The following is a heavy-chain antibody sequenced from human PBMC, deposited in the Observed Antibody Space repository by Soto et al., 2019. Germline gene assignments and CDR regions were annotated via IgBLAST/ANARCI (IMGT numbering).Heavy chain of an antibody. CDR1: GGSFSGYY. CDR2: INHSGST. Sequence: QVQLQQWGAGLLKPSETLSLTCAVYGGSFSGYYWSWIRQPPGKGLEWIGEINHSGSTNYNPSLKSRVTISVDTSKNQFSLKLSSVTAADTAVYYCARDRRRGFVRGVTLDYWGQGTLVTVSS. D-gene: IGHD3-10*01. J-gene: IGHJ4*02. V-gene: IGHV4-34*01. CDR3: ARDRRRGFVRGVTLDY.